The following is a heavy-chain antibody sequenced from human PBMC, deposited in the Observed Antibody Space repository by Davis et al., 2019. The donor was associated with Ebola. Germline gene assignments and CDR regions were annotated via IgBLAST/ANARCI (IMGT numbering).Heavy chain of an antibody. V-gene: IGHV3-7*03. Sequence: GESLKISCTVSGFTFSNNWMSWVRQAPGKGLEWVANINQDGGEKQYVDSVKGRFTISRDNAKNSLSLQMSSLRADDTAMYYCARDLVYGGNAFFDYWGQGTPVRVSS. CDR1: GFTFSNNW. CDR2: INQDGGEK. CDR3: ARDLVYGGNAFFDY. D-gene: IGHD4-23*01. J-gene: IGHJ4*02.